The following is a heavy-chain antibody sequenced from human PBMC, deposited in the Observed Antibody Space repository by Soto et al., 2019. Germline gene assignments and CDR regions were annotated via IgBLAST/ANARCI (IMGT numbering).Heavy chain of an antibody. CDR3: ARRRYCGYDCYHKHYYGMDV. CDR2: VIPVLTTT. Sequence: QVQLVQSGAEVKKPGSSVRVSCRSSGDTFSSYIVNWLRLAPGRGLEWMGRVIPVLTTTDYAQNFRGRVTISADRSTNTVYLDLSSLRSDDTAVYYCARRRYCGYDCYHKHYYGMDVWGKGPWSPSPQ. J-gene: IGHJ6*01. CDR1: GDTFSSYI. V-gene: IGHV1-69*08. D-gene: IGHD2-21*02.